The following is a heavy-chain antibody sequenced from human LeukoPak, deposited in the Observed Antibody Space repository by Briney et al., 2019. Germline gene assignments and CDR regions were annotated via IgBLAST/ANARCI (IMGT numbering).Heavy chain of an antibody. CDR3: ARDVRHRYCSSSSCYWGWLDP. D-gene: IGHD2-2*01. V-gene: IGHV1-69*13. Sequence: ASVKVSCKASGGTFRSYAITWVRQAPGQGLEWMGGIIPIFGTANYARKFQDRVTITADESTSTAYMELSSLRSEDTAVYYCARDVRHRYCSSSSCYWGWLDPWGQGTLVTVSS. CDR1: GGTFRSYA. J-gene: IGHJ5*02. CDR2: IIPIFGTA.